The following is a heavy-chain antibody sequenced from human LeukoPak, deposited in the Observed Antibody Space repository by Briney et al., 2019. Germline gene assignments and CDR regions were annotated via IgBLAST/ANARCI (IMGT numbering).Heavy chain of an antibody. V-gene: IGHV3-23*01. CDR2: ISGTGSST. Sequence: GGSLRLSCVASGFTFNNFAMNWVRQGPGEGLEWVSAISGTGSSTYYADSVKGRFTISRDNSKNTLYLQMNSLRAEDTAVYYCARVYGRGYWGQGTLVTVSS. J-gene: IGHJ4*02. CDR3: ARVYGRGY. CDR1: GFTFNNFA. D-gene: IGHD4-17*01.